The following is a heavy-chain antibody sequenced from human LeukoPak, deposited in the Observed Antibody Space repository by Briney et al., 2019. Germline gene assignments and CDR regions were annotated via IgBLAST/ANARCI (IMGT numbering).Heavy chain of an antibody. CDR1: GFTFSDYY. CDR2: ISSSGSTI. Sequence: GGSLRLSCAASGFTFSDYYMSWIRQAPGKGLEWVSYISSSGSTIYYADSVKGRFTISRDNAKNSLYLQMNSLRAEDTAVYYCASPYDFWSGYIEPVRGDFWGQGTLVTVSS. CDR3: ASPYDFWSGYIEPVRGDF. J-gene: IGHJ4*02. D-gene: IGHD3-3*01. V-gene: IGHV3-11*01.